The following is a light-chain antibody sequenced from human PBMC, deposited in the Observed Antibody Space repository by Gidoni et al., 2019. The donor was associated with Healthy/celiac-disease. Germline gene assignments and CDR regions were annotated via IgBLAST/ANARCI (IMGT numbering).Light chain of an antibody. J-gene: IGLJ1*01. CDR1: ALPKQY. V-gene: IGLV3-25*03. CDR3: QSADSSGITGV. Sequence: SSELPQPPSVSVSPGQTARITCSGDALPKQYAYWYQQKPGQAPVLVIYKDSERPSGIPERFSGSSSGTTVTLTISGVQAEDEADYYCQSADSSGITGVFGTGTKVTVL. CDR2: KDS.